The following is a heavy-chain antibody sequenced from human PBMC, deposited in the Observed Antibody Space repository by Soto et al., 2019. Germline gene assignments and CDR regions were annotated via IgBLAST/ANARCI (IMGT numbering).Heavy chain of an antibody. J-gene: IGHJ4*02. D-gene: IGHD3-22*01. CDR2: IDDSGTT. V-gene: IGHV4-59*01. Sequence: PSETLSLTCTVSGGSIRSYYWNWSRQPPGKGLEWIGYIDDSGTTNYNPSLKSRVTISVDTSENQFSLRLNSVTAADTAVYYCARQGYYDNSGYSGTFDSWGQGFVVTVSS. CDR1: GGSIRSYY. CDR3: ARQGYYDNSGYSGTFDS.